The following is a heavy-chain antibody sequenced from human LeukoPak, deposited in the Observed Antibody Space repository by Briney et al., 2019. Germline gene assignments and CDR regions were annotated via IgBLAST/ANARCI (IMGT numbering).Heavy chain of an antibody. CDR3: ARSSLGGSGSSDY. Sequence: GGSLRLSCAASGFTLSSYGMSWVRQAPGKGLEWVSAISGSGGSTYYADSVKGRFTISRDNSKNTLYLQMNSLRAEDTAVYYCARSSLGGSGSSDYWGQGTLVTVSS. J-gene: IGHJ4*02. CDR1: GFTLSSYG. CDR2: ISGSGGST. D-gene: IGHD3-10*01. V-gene: IGHV3-23*01.